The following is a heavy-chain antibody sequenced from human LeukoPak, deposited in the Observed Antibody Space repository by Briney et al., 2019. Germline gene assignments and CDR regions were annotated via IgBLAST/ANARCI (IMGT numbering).Heavy chain of an antibody. CDR3: ARFDFWSGYSMEDY. Sequence: GASVKVSCKASGYTFTGYYMHWVRQAPGQGLEWMGWINPNSGGTNYAQKFQGRVTMTRDTSISTAYMELSRLRSGDTAVYYCARFDFWSGYSMEDYWGQGTLVTVSS. CDR2: INPNSGGT. D-gene: IGHD3-3*01. CDR1: GYTFTGYY. V-gene: IGHV1-2*02. J-gene: IGHJ4*02.